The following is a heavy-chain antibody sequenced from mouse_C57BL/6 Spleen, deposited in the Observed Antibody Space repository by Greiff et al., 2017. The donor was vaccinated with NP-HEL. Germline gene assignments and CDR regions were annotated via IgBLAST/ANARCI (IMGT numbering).Heavy chain of an antibody. CDR1: GYAFSSYW. J-gene: IGHJ2*01. V-gene: IGHV1-80*01. Sequence: VQLQQSGAELVKPGASVKISCKASGYAFSSYWMIWVKQRPGKGLEWIGQIYPGDGDTNYNGKFKGKATRTADKSSSTAYMQLSSLTSEDSAVYFCARFEEGLDYWGQGTTLTVSS. CDR2: IYPGDGDT. CDR3: ARFEEGLDY.